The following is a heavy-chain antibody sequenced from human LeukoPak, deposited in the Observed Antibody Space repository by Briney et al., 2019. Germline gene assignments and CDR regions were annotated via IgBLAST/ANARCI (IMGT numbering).Heavy chain of an antibody. J-gene: IGHJ6*02. Sequence: AGGSLRLSCAASGFTFSSYWMHWVRQAPGKGLVWVSRINSDGSSTSYADSVKGRFTISRDNAKNTLYLQMNSQRAEDTAVYYCARDRPDDFWSGYYTHYYYGMDVWGQGTTVTVSS. D-gene: IGHD3-3*01. CDR3: ARDRPDDFWSGYYTHYYYGMDV. V-gene: IGHV3-74*01. CDR1: GFTFSSYW. CDR2: INSDGSST.